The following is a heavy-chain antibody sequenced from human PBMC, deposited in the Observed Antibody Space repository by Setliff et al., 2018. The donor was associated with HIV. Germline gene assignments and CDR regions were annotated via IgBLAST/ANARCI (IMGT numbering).Heavy chain of an antibody. Sequence: APETLSLTCAVYGGSFNGYSWTWIRQPQGKGLQWIGSIYYRGSTYYNPSLKSRVTISVDTSKNQFSLKLRSVTAADTALYYCARGRYRSRWYASDHYYIDVWGKGTTVTVSS. CDR3: ARGRYRSRWYASDHYYIDV. CDR1: GGSFNGYS. J-gene: IGHJ6*03. D-gene: IGHD6-13*01. V-gene: IGHV4-34*01. CDR2: IYYRGST.